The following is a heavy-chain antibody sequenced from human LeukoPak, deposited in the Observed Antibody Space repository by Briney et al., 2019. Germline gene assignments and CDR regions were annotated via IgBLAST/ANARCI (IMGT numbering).Heavy chain of an antibody. Sequence: GESLRLSCAASVFTLSTYNMNWVRPAPEEGLGWGSSITRISIYTFYPDSGKGRFTISRHNAKNSLYLQISRQRAEDTAIYYCARDPYNGGYGDFYYYYMDVWGKGTTVTISS. V-gene: IGHV3-21*06. J-gene: IGHJ6*03. CDR3: ARDPYNGGYGDFYYYYMDV. D-gene: IGHD1-26*01. CDR2: ITRISIYT. CDR1: VFTLSTYN.